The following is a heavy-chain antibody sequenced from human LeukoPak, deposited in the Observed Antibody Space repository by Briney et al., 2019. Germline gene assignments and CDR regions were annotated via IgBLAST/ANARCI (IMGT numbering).Heavy chain of an antibody. D-gene: IGHD6-19*01. J-gene: IGHJ4*02. CDR3: ARDGSGWSVGY. CDR1: GFTLSSYW. Sequence: PGGSLRLSCAASGFTLSSYWMHWVRQAPGRGLVWVSRINSDGSSTTYADSVKGRFTISRDNAENTLYLQMNSLRAEDTAVYFCARDGSGWSVGYWGQGILVTVSS. CDR2: INSDGSST. V-gene: IGHV3-74*01.